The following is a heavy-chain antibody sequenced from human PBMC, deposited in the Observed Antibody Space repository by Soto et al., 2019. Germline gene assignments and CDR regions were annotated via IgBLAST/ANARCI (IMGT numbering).Heavy chain of an antibody. D-gene: IGHD6-13*01. V-gene: IGHV1-69*13. J-gene: IGHJ6*02. CDR3: AREGAAAPQTYYYGMDV. Sequence: SVKVSCKASGGTFSRYSISWVRQAPGQGLEWMGGIIPIFGTANYAQKFQGRVTITADESTSTAYMELSSLRSEDTAVYYCAREGAAAPQTYYYGMDVWGQGTTVTVSS. CDR1: GGTFSRYS. CDR2: IIPIFGTA.